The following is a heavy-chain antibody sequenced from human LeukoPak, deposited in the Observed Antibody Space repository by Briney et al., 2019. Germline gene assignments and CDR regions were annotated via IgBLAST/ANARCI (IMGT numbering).Heavy chain of an antibody. Sequence: PGGSLRLSCAASGFTFSSYGMHWVRQAPGKGLEWVAFIRYDGSNKYYADSVKGRFTISRDNSKNTLYLQMNSLRAEDTAVYYCAKDLFNSVGATYMDVWGKGTTVTVPS. V-gene: IGHV3-30*02. J-gene: IGHJ6*03. D-gene: IGHD1-26*01. CDR3: AKDLFNSVGATYMDV. CDR1: GFTFSSYG. CDR2: IRYDGSNK.